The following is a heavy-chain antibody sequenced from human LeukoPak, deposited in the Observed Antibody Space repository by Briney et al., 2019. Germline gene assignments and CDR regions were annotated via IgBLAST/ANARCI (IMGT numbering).Heavy chain of an antibody. V-gene: IGHV3-23*01. CDR3: AKDHGYCSGGSCSNDAFDI. Sequence: GASLRLSCAASGFTFSSCAMSWVRQAPGKGLEGVSAISGSGGSTYYADSVKGRFTISRDNFKNTLYLQMNSLRAEDTAVYYCAKDHGYCSGGSCSNDAFDIWGQGTMVTVSS. CDR2: ISGSGGST. D-gene: IGHD2-15*01. J-gene: IGHJ3*02. CDR1: GFTFSSCA.